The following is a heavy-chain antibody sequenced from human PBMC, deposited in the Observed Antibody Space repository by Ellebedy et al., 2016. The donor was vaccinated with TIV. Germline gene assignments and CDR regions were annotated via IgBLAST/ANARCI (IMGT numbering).Heavy chain of an antibody. Sequence: GESLKISCSASGFTFSHYAMHWVRQAPGKGLEYVSAMNNNGGNTYYADSVKGRFTISRDNAKNSLFLQMNSLRVEDTAVYYCARRASYGDYAVQVNPWFDPWGQGTLVTVSS. D-gene: IGHD4-17*01. J-gene: IGHJ5*02. CDR2: MNNNGGNT. CDR1: GFTFSHYA. V-gene: IGHV3-64*04. CDR3: ARRASYGDYAVQVNPWFDP.